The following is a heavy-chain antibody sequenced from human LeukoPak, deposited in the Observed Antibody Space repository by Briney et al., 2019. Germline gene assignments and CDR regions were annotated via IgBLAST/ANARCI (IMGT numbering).Heavy chain of an antibody. CDR2: IYYSGST. CDR1: GGSISTYY. Sequence: SETLSLTCTVSGGSISTYYWSWIRQPPGKGLEWIGYIYYSGSTNYNPSLKSRVTISVDKSKNQFSLKLSSVAAADTAVYYCARGHSYYYDSSAYSPDFDYWGQGTLVTVSS. CDR3: ARGHSYYYDSSAYSPDFDY. J-gene: IGHJ4*02. V-gene: IGHV4-59*01. D-gene: IGHD3-22*01.